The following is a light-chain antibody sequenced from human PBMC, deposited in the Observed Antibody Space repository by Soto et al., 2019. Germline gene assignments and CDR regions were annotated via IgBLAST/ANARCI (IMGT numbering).Light chain of an antibody. V-gene: IGKV4-1*01. J-gene: IGKJ2*01. CDR1: QSVLYSSNNRDS. Sequence: DIVMTQSPDSLAVSLGEMATSNCKSSQSVLYSSNNRDSLAWYQQKPGLPPKLLSNWASIRASGVPDRFSGGGSGTEFTLTISSLQADDVAVYYCQQYYSTMYTFGQGTKMEIK. CDR2: WAS. CDR3: QQYYSTMYT.